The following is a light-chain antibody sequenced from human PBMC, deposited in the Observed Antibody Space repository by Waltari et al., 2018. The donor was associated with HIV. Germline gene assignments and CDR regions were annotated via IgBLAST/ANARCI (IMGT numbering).Light chain of an antibody. J-gene: IGLJ2*01. CDR2: DVN. CDR3: CSYAGSNTPVL. V-gene: IGLV2-11*01. Sequence: QSSLTQPRSVSGSPWQSITLSFTWTHHDFWCYYFFSWYQHRPGEAPRLMIYDVNKRPSGVPDRFSGSKSGNTASLTISGLQADDEAQYYCCSYAGSNTPVLFGGGSQLTVL. CDR1: HHDFWCYYF.